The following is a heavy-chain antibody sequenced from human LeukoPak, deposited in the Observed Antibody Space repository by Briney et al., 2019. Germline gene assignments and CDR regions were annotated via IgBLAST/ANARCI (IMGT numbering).Heavy chain of an antibody. CDR1: GYTFTSYG. CDR3: ARDSIGGLELLLNYYYYYVDV. CDR2: ISAYNGNT. V-gene: IGHV1-18*01. J-gene: IGHJ6*03. Sequence: ASVKVSCKASGYTFTSYGISWVRRAPGQGLEWMGWISAYNGNTNYAQKLQGRVTMTTDTSTSTAYMELRSLRSDDTAVYYCARDSIGGLELLLNYYYYYVDVWGKGTTVTVSS. D-gene: IGHD1-26*01.